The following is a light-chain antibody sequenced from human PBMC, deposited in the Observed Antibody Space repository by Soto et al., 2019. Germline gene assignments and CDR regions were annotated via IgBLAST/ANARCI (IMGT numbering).Light chain of an antibody. CDR1: SSDVGGYNF. J-gene: IGLJ2*01. CDR2: EVN. CDR3: SSYAGSNIV. V-gene: IGLV2-8*01. Sequence: QSALTQPPSASGSPGQSVTVSCTGTSSDVGGYNFVSWYQLHPGKAPKLMIYEVNKRPSGVPARFSGSKSGNTASLTVSGIQAEDEADYYCSSYAGSNIVFGGGTKVTVL.